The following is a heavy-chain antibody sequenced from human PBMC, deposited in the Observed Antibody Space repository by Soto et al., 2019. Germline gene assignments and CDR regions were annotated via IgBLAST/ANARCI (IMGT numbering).Heavy chain of an antibody. V-gene: IGHV4-4*07. Sequence: PSETLSLTCTVSGGSIRNYFWTWIRQPAGKGLEWIGRIYSSGNTVYNASLKSRVTMSIDMSKNQFSLKLSSMTAADTAVYYCVRDVESPGISGSWGAFDIWGQGTVVTGS. CDR3: VRDVESPGISGSWGAFDI. D-gene: IGHD1-20*01. CDR1: GGSIRNYF. J-gene: IGHJ3*02. CDR2: IYSSGNT.